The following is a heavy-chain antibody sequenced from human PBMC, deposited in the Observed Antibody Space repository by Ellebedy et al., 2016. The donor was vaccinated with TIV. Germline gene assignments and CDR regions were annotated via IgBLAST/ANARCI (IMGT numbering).Heavy chain of an antibody. J-gene: IGHJ3*02. CDR2: IKQDGSEK. Sequence: GESLKISCAASGFTSSDYWMSWVRQAPGKGLEWVANIKQDGSEKYYVDSVKGRFTISRDNAKNSLYLQMNRLRAEDTAVYYCARDRLVGYDAFDIWGQGTMVTVSS. D-gene: IGHD6-25*01. CDR3: ARDRLVGYDAFDI. V-gene: IGHV3-7*01. CDR1: GFTSSDYW.